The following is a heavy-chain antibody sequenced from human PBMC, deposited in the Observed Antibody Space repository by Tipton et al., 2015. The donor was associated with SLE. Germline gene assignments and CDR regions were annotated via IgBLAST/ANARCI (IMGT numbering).Heavy chain of an antibody. Sequence: TLSLTCTVSGGSISSSSYYWGWIRQPPGKGLERIGSIYYSGSTYYNPSLKSRVTISVDTSKNQFSLKLSSGTAADTAVYCCARPPKTGYNVDLWGRGALVTVSS. D-gene: IGHD1-14*01. V-gene: IGHV4-39*01. CDR1: GGSISSSSYY. CDR3: ARPPKTGYNVDL. J-gene: IGHJ2*01. CDR2: IYYSGST.